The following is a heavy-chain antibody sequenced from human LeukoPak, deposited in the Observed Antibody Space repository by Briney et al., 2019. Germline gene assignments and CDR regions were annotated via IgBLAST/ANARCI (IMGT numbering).Heavy chain of an antibody. D-gene: IGHD6-13*01. V-gene: IGHV3-23*01. CDR2: ISGSGGST. Sequence: PGGSPRLSCAASGFTFSSYAISWVRQAPGKGLEWVSGISGSGGSTYYADSVKGRFTISRDNSKNTLYLQMNSLRAEDTAVYYCAKDVGYSSSWYYFDYWGQGTLVSVSS. CDR1: GFTFSSYA. CDR3: AKDVGYSSSWYYFDY. J-gene: IGHJ4*02.